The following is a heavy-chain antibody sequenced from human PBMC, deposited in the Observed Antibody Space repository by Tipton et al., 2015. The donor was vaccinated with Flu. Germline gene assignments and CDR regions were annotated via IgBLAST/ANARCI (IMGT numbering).Heavy chain of an antibody. CDR1: GFKFSNFA. CDR3: AKLWEDEGDYGQKF. CDR2: ISASGGNT. J-gene: IGHJ4*02. D-gene: IGHD4-17*01. Sequence: GSLRLSCAASGFKFSNFALCWVRQVPGKGLEWISAISASGGNTYYADSVKGRFTISRDNSKNTLYLQMNSLRDDDTALYYCAKLWEDEGDYGQKFWGQGSLVTVSS. V-gene: IGHV3-23*01.